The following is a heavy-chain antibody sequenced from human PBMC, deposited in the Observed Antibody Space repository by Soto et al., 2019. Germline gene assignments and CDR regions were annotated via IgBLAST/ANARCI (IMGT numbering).Heavy chain of an antibody. V-gene: IGHV4-59*01. D-gene: IGHD2-2*01. J-gene: IGHJ4*02. CDR2: IYYSGST. CDR3: ARARYQLLYYFDY. Sequence: SETLSLTCTVSGGSISSYYWSWIRQPPGKGLEWIGYIYYSGSTNYNPSLKSRVTISVDTSKNQFSLKLSSVTAADTAVYYCARARYQLLYYFDYWGQGTLVTVSS. CDR1: GGSISSYY.